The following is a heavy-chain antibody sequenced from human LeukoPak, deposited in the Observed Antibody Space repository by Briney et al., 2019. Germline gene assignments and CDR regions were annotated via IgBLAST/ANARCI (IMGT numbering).Heavy chain of an antibody. CDR3: ATPSTGYSSSWYPAYFDY. V-gene: IGHV1-24*01. Sequence: ASVKVSCKVSGYTLTELSMHWVRQAPGKGLEWMGGFDPEDGETIYAQKFQSRVTMTEDTSTDTAYMELSSLRSEDTAVYYCATPSTGYSSSWYPAYFDYWGQGTLVTVSS. J-gene: IGHJ4*02. D-gene: IGHD6-13*01. CDR2: FDPEDGET. CDR1: GYTLTELS.